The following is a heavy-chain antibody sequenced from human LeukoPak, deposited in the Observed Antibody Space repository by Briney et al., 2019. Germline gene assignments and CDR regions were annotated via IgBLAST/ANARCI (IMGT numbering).Heavy chain of an antibody. CDR3: ARHPGYGGNSVRFHY. Sequence: PSETLCLTCTVSGGSISSYYWSWIRPPPGKGREGVGFIYYSGNTEYNPPPESRVTISVDTSKNQFDLKLSSVTAADTAVYYCARHPGYGGNSVRFHYWGQGTLVTVSS. V-gene: IGHV4-59*08. CDR2: IYYSGNT. D-gene: IGHD4-23*01. J-gene: IGHJ4*02. CDR1: GGSISSYY.